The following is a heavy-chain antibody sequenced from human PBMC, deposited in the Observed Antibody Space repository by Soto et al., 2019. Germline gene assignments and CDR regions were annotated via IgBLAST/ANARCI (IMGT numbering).Heavy chain of an antibody. CDR2: IYYSGTT. D-gene: IGHD1-26*01. CDR3: ARREIQGPIDY. V-gene: IGHV4-28*01. CDR1: GGSISSSNW. J-gene: IGHJ4*02. Sequence: SETLSLTCTVSGGSISSSNWWGWIRQPPGKGLEWIGYIYYSGTTYYNPSLKSRVTMSVDTSKNQFSLKLTSVTAVDTAVYYCARREIQGPIDYWGKGTLVPVSS.